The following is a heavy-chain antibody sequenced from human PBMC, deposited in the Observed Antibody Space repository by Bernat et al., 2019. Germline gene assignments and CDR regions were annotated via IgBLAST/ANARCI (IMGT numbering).Heavy chain of an antibody. J-gene: IGHJ6*02. Sequence: QLQLQESGPGLVKPSETLSLTCTVSAGSISSNNYFWGWIREPPGKGLEWIGSVYSSGSTYYNPSLKGRVTISVDTSKNQFSLKLSSVTAADTAVYYCARVVGSGRLGGYYYYGMDVWGQGTTVTVSS. CDR1: AGSISSNNYF. CDR3: ARVVGSGRLGGYYYYGMDV. V-gene: IGHV4-39*01. D-gene: IGHD3-10*01. CDR2: VYSSGST.